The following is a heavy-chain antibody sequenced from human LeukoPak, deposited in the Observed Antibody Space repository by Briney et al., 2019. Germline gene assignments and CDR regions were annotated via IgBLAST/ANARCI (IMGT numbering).Heavy chain of an antibody. CDR2: INPNSGGT. J-gene: IGHJ5*02. V-gene: IGHV1-2*02. D-gene: IGHD6-19*01. CDR1: GYTFTGYY. CDR3: ARVLPWLVRNWFDP. Sequence: ASVKVSCKASGYTFTGYYMHWVRQAPGQGLGWMGWINPNSGGTNYAQKFQGRVTMTRDTSISTAYMELSRLRSDDTAVYYCARVLPWLVRNWFDPWGQGTLVTVSS.